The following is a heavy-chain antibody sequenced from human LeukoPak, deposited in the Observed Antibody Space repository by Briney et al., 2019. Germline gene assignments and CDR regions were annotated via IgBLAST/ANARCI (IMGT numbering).Heavy chain of an antibody. CDR3: ARVGVVWFGEY. CDR1: GGTFSSYA. CDR2: INPSGGST. J-gene: IGHJ4*01. Sequence: GASVKVSCKASGGTFSSYAISWVRQAPGQGLEWMGVINPSGGSTSYAQKFQGRVTMTRDTSTSTVYMELSSLRSEDTAVYYCARVGVVWFGEYWXXXTLVTVSS. V-gene: IGHV1-46*01. D-gene: IGHD3-10*01.